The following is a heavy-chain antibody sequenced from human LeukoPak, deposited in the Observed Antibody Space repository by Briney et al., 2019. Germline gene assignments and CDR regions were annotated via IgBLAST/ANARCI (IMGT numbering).Heavy chain of an antibody. CDR2: IRSKANSYAT. D-gene: IGHD3-3*01. V-gene: IGHV3-73*01. Sequence: GGSLRLSCAASGFTFSGSAMHWVRQASGKGLEWVGRIRSKANSYATAYAASVKGRFTISRDDSKNTAYLQMNSLKTEDTAVYYCTTDYDFWSGYYEGDYWGQGTLVTVSS. J-gene: IGHJ4*02. CDR1: GFTFSGSA. CDR3: TTDYDFWSGYYEGDY.